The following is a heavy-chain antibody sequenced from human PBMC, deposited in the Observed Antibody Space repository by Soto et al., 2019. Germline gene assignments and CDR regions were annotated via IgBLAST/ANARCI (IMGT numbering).Heavy chain of an antibody. CDR2: INPSGGST. V-gene: IGHV1-46*01. CDR1: GYTFTGDY. D-gene: IGHD3-10*01. Sequence: ASVKVSCKASGYTFTGDYMHWVRQAPGQGLEWMGIINPSGGSTSYAQKFQGRVTMTRDTSTSTVYMELSSLRSEDTAVYYCARASKGSGPLTGWGQGTLVTVSS. CDR3: ARASKGSGPLTG. J-gene: IGHJ4*02.